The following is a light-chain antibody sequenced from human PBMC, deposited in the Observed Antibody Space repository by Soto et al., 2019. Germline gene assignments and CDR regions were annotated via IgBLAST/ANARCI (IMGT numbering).Light chain of an antibody. V-gene: IGLV2-8*01. Sequence: QSALTQPPSASGSPGQSVTISCTGISSDSGTYKYVSWYQHHPGKAPKLMIYEVSKRPSGVPDRFSGSKSGNTASLTVSGLLTEDDADYYCSSYAGRNNVVFGGGTKVTVL. CDR2: EVS. CDR1: SSDSGTYKY. J-gene: IGLJ2*01. CDR3: SSYAGRNNVV.